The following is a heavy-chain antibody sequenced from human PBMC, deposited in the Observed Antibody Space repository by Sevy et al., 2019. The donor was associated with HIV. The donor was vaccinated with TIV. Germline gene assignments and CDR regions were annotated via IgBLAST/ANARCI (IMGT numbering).Heavy chain of an antibody. V-gene: IGHV3-33*01. D-gene: IGHD4-17*01. CDR3: VRGRDYGNFDF. J-gene: IGHJ4*02. Sequence: GGSLRLSCAASGFNFSIYGMHWVRQAPGKGLEWVALIWYDGTNKYYRDSVKGRFTISRDNSKNTLFLQMNSLGAEDTALYYCVRGRDYGNFDFWGQGTLVTVSS. CDR2: IWYDGTNK. CDR1: GFNFSIYG.